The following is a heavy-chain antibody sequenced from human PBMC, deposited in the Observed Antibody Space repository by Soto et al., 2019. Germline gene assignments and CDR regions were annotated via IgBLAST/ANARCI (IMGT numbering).Heavy chain of an antibody. Sequence: PGGSLRLSCAASGFTFTSYAMTWVRQAPGKGLEWVSGISGTVGSTYYADSVKGRFTISRDKSKNTLYLHVNSLRAEDTAVYYCARGSAYSDYDLEYWGQGTLVTVSS. CDR3: ARGSAYSDYDLEY. J-gene: IGHJ4*02. V-gene: IGHV3-23*01. D-gene: IGHD4-17*01. CDR2: ISGTVGST. CDR1: GFTFTSYA.